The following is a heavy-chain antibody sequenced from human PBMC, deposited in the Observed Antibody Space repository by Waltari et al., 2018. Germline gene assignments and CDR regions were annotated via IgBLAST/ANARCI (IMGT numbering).Heavy chain of an antibody. CDR2: IWYDGSNK. CDR1: GFTFSSYG. CDR3: ARDRSSIAARQGFDY. D-gene: IGHD6-6*01. V-gene: IGHV3-33*01. Sequence: QVQLVESGGGVVQPGRSLRLSCAASGFTFSSYGMHWVRQAPGKGLEWVAVIWYDGSNKYYADSVKGRFTISRDNSKNTLYLQMNSLRAEDTAVYYCARDRSSIAARQGFDYWGQGTLVTVSS. J-gene: IGHJ4*02.